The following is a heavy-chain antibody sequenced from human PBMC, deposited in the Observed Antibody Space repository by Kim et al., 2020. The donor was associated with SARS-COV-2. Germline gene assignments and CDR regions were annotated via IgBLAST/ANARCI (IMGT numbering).Heavy chain of an antibody. D-gene: IGHD2-15*01. CDR2: IYYSGDT. J-gene: IGHJ1*01. Sequence: SETLSLTCSVSGYYISSGYHWGWVRQPPGKGLVWIGSIYYSGDTYSNPSLESRVSISVDTSRHLFSLRLTSVTAADTAVYYCAAKVEVADTISFADWGQGTLVTV. CDR1: GYYISSGYH. CDR3: AAKVEVADTISFAD. V-gene: IGHV4-38-2*02.